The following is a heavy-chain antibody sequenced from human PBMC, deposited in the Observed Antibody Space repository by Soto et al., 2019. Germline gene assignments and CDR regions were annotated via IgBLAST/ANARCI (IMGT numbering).Heavy chain of an antibody. J-gene: IGHJ6*03. Sequence: EVQLVESGGGLVKPGGSLRLSCAAFGFTFSNAWMSWVRQAPGKGLEWVGRIKSKTDGGTTDYAAPVKGRFTISRDDSKNTLYLQMNSLKTEDTAVYYCTTEANQIMATISGTYYYYYYMDVWGKGTTVTVSS. V-gene: IGHV3-15*01. CDR2: IKSKTDGGTT. CDR1: GFTFSNAW. D-gene: IGHD5-12*01. CDR3: TTEANQIMATISGTYYYYYYMDV.